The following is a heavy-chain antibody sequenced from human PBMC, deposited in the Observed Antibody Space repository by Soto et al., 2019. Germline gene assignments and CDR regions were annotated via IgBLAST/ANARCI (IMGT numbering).Heavy chain of an antibody. Sequence: EVQLLESGGDLVQPGGSLRLSCSASGFTFSSYAMSWVRQAPGKGLEWVSAIGGSADSTKYADSVKGRFTLSRDNSKNHPKHRINSPGVEDTAVYYCAKGGGAADCWGQGTLVTVSS. J-gene: IGHJ4*02. CDR2: IGGSADST. D-gene: IGHD6-13*01. V-gene: IGHV3-23*01. CDR3: AKGGGAADC. CDR1: GFTFSSYA.